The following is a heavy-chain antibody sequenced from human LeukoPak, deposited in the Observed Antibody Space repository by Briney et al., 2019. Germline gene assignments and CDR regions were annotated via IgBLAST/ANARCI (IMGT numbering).Heavy chain of an antibody. J-gene: IGHJ5*02. D-gene: IGHD2-15*01. CDR3: AGEGNSRCS. V-gene: IGHV6-1*01. Sequence: SQTLSLTFAISGDSVSINSSAWNWLRQSPARGLEWLGSTYYRSKWYTDYAVSVKSRITINPDTSKNQFSLHLNSVTPDDTAVYYCAGEGNSRCSWGQGTLVTVSS. CDR1: GDSVSINSSA. CDR2: TYYRSKWYT.